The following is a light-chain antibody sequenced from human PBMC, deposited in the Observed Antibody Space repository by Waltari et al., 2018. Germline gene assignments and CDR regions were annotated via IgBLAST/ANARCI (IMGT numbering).Light chain of an antibody. Sequence: DIVLTQSPDSLAVSLGERATINCKSSQSVLSRSNNTNDLGWYQQKPGQPPKLLITWASTRDAGVPDRFSGSGSGTDFTLTISGLQAEDVAVYFCQQCYTFPYTFGQGTQLEIK. CDR2: WAS. V-gene: IGKV4-1*01. CDR3: QQCYTFPYT. J-gene: IGKJ2*01. CDR1: QSVLSRSNNTND.